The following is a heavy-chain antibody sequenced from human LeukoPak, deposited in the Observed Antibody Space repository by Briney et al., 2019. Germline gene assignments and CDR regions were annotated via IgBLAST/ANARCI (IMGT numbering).Heavy chain of an antibody. CDR2: ISSSSSYI. V-gene: IGHV3-21*01. CDR1: GFTFSSYS. CDR3: ASSGYYWTPFDY. Sequence: GGSLRLSCAASGFTFSSYSMNWVRQAPGKGLEWVSSISSSSSYIYYADSVKGRFTISRDNAKNSLYLQMNSPRAEDTAVYYCASSGYYWTPFDYWGQGTLVTVSS. J-gene: IGHJ4*02. D-gene: IGHD3-22*01.